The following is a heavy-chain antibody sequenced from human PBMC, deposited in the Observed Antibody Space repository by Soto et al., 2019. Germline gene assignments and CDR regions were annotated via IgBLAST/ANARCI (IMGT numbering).Heavy chain of an antibody. CDR3: ARDLGFWSGYPDNYGMDV. J-gene: IGHJ6*02. D-gene: IGHD3-3*01. V-gene: IGHV4-31*02. CDR1: GGSISSGGYY. CDR2: IYYSGST. Sequence: PSETRSRTWTVSGGSISSGGYYWSGIRQHPGKVLEWIGYIYYSGSTYYNPSLKSRVTISVDTSKNQFSLKLSSVTAADTAVYYCARDLGFWSGYPDNYGMDVWGQGTTVTVSS.